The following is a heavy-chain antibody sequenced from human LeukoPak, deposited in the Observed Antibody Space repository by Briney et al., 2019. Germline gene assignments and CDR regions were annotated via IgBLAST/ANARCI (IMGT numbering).Heavy chain of an antibody. CDR2: IYYSGSS. J-gene: IGHJ4*02. D-gene: IGHD6-19*01. Sequence: KSSETLSLTCTVSGGSINSYYWSWIRQPPGKGLGWIAYIYYSGSSNYNPSLKSRVTISVDTSKNQFSLRLSSVTAADTAVYYCARHRDYGTGWYGFDYWGQGSLVTVSS. V-gene: IGHV4-59*08. CDR1: GGSINSYY. CDR3: ARHRDYGTGWYGFDY.